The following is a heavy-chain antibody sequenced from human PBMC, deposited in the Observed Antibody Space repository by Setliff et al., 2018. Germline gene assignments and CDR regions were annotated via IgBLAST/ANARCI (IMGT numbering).Heavy chain of an antibody. D-gene: IGHD3-16*01. CDR1: GGTFRTDG. J-gene: IGHJ5*01. CDR3: ARELRSPYWHLDS. Sequence: ASVKVSCKASGGTFRTDGFSWVRQAPGQGLEWMGRIIPVFGTAKYAQKFQGTVTITADESTTTAYMELRSLRTDDTAVYYCARELRSPYWHLDSWGQGTQVTVSS. CDR2: IIPVFGTA. V-gene: IGHV1-69*13.